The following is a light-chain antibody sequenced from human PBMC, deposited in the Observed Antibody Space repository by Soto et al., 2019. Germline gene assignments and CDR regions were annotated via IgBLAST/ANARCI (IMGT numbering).Light chain of an antibody. Sequence: EIVLTQSPGTLSLSPGERATLSCRASQSVSSSYLAWYQQKPGQAPRLLIYGASSRATGIPDRFSGSGSGTDFTLTISRLEPEDCAVYYFQQYGSSPWTFGQGTKVEIK. CDR1: QSVSSSY. CDR2: GAS. CDR3: QQYGSSPWT. V-gene: IGKV3-20*01. J-gene: IGKJ1*01.